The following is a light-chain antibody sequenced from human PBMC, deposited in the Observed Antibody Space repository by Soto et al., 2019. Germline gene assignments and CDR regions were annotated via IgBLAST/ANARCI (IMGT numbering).Light chain of an antibody. CDR1: QSVSSY. CDR3: QQRSNWPRT. V-gene: IGKV3-11*01. Sequence: EIVLTQSPANLSLSPGERAPLSCRASQSVSSYLAWYQQKPGQAPRLLIYDASNRATGIPARFSGSGSGTDFTLTISSLEPEDFAVYYCQQRSNWPRTFGGGTKVEIK. CDR2: DAS. J-gene: IGKJ4*01.